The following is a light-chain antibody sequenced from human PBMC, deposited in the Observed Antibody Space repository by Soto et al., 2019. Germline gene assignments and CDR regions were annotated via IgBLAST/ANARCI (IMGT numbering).Light chain of an antibody. J-gene: IGKJ1*01. CDR2: GAS. CDR1: QSVSSN. V-gene: IGKV3-15*01. Sequence: EIVMTQSPATLSVSPGETATLSCRASQSVSSNLAWYQQKPGQAPRLLIYGASTRATDIPARFSGSGSGTEFPLTISSLQSEDFAVYYCQQYNNFWTFGQGNKVEIK. CDR3: QQYNNFWT.